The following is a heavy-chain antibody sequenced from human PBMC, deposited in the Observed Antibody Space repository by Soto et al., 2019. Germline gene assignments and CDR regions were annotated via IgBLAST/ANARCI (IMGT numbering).Heavy chain of an antibody. D-gene: IGHD3-22*01. Sequence: GGSLRLSCAASGFTFSSYGMHWVRQAPGKGLEWVAVISYDGSNKYYADSVKGRFTISRDNSKNTLYLQMNSLRAEDTAVYYCARDVDSASWFDPWGQGTLVTVSS. J-gene: IGHJ5*02. CDR3: ARDVDSASWFDP. CDR1: GFTFSSYG. CDR2: ISYDGSNK. V-gene: IGHV3-30*03.